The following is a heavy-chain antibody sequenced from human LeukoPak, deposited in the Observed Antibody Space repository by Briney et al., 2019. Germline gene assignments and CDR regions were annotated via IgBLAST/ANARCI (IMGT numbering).Heavy chain of an antibody. V-gene: IGHV4-34*01. CDR3: ARVDDYGGPDY. D-gene: IGHD4-23*01. Sequence: SETLSLTCAVYGGSFSGYYWSWIRQPPGKGLEWIGEINHSGSTNYNPSLKSRVTISVDTSKNQFSLKLSSVTAADTAVYYCARVDDYGGPDYWGQGTLVTVSS. CDR1: GGSFSGYY. J-gene: IGHJ4*02. CDR2: INHSGST.